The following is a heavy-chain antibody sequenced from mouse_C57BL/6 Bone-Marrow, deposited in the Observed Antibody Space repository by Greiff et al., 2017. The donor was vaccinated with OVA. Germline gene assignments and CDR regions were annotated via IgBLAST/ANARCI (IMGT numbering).Heavy chain of an antibody. CDR1: GYTFTSYW. J-gene: IGHJ2*01. CDR3: ARKGYYGPYYFDY. D-gene: IGHD1-1*01. CDR2: IDPSDSYT. V-gene: IGHV1-59*01. Sequence: VQLQQSGAELVRPGTSVKLSCKASGYTFTSYWMHWVKQRPGQGLEWIGVIDPSDSYTNYNQKFKGKATLTVDTSSSTAYMQLSSLTSEDSAVYYCARKGYYGPYYFDYWGQGTTLTVSS.